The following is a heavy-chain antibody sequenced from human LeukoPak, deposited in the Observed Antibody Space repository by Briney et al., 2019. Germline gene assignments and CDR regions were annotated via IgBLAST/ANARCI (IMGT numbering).Heavy chain of an antibody. J-gene: IGHJ4*02. Sequence: PSETLSLTCNVSGGSISGYHWSWIRQPPGKGLEWLGYIYYSGSSNYNPSLKSRVTMSADTSKNQFSLKLSSVTAADTAVYYCARNHYGHPLDYWGQGTLVTVSS. CDR3: ARNHYGHPLDY. V-gene: IGHV4-59*01. CDR1: GGSISGYH. CDR2: IYYSGSS. D-gene: IGHD4-17*01.